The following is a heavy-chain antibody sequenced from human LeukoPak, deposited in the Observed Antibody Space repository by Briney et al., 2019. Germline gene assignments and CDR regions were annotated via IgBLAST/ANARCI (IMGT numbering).Heavy chain of an antibody. CDR3: AKDILTSGDAFDI. CDR1: GFTFSSYG. D-gene: IGHD3-10*01. CDR2: ISYDGSNK. V-gene: IGHV3-30*18. J-gene: IGHJ3*02. Sequence: GGSLRLSCAASGFTFSSYGMHWVRQAPGKGLEWVAVISYDGSNKYYADSVKGRITISRDNSKNTLYLQMNSLRAEDTAVYYCAKDILTSGDAFDIWGQGTMVTVSS.